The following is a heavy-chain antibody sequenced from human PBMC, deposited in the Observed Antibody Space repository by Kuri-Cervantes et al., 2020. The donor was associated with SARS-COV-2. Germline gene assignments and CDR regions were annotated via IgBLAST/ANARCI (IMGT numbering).Heavy chain of an antibody. Sequence: ASVKVSCKASGYTFTSYGITWVRQAPGQGLEWMGWISAYNGNTNYAQKLQGRVTMTTDTSTSTAYMELRSLGSDDTAVYYCARSRGESSTRYYFDYWGQGTLVTVSS. D-gene: IGHD6-13*01. J-gene: IGHJ4*02. V-gene: IGHV1-18*01. CDR3: ARSRGESSTRYYFDY. CDR2: ISAYNGNT. CDR1: GYTFTSYG.